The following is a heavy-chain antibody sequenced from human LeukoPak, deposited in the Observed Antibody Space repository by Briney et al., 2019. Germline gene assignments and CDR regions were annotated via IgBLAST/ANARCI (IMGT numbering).Heavy chain of an antibody. J-gene: IGHJ4*02. V-gene: IGHV3-64*01. CDR1: GFTFSSYP. CDR2: ISSNGGST. CDR3: ARTHYDILTGYPDY. Sequence: PVGSLRLSCAASGFTFSSYPMHWVRQAPGKGLEYVSAISSNGGSTYYANSVKGRFTISRDNSKNTLYLQMGSLRAEDMAVYYCARTHYDILTGYPDYWGQGTLVTVSS. D-gene: IGHD3-9*01.